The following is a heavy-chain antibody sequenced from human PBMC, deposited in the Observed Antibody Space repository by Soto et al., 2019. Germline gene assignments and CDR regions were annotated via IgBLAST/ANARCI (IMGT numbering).Heavy chain of an antibody. V-gene: IGHV3-30-3*01. CDR3: ARDQVDYGMDV. CDR1: GFTFSSYA. J-gene: IGHJ6*02. D-gene: IGHD2-15*01. Sequence: GGSLRLSCAASGFTFSSYAMHWVRQAPGKGLEWVAVISYDGSNKYYADSVKGRFTISRDNSKNTLYLQMNSLRAEDTAVYYCARDQVDYGMDVWGQGTTVTAP. CDR2: ISYDGSNK.